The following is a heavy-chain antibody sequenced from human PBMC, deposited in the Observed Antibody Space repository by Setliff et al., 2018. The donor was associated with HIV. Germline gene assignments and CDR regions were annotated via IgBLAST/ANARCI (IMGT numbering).Heavy chain of an antibody. CDR3: ASRTETTRSGQVRGAVVYAFDI. CDR1: GYPFRNFG. V-gene: IGHV1-69*13. Sequence: SVKVSCKVSGYPFRNFGISWVRQAPGQGLEWMGGIIPIFGTGNSAQKFQDRVTITADDSTSTAYLELSSLRSEDTATYYCASRTETTRSGQVRGAVVYAFDIWGQGTMVT. D-gene: IGHD4-17*01. J-gene: IGHJ3*02. CDR2: IIPIFGTG.